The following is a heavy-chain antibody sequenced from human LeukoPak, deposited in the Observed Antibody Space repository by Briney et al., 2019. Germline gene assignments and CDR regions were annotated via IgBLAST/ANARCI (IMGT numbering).Heavy chain of an antibody. CDR2: INHSGST. J-gene: IGHJ4*02. V-gene: IGHV4-34*01. D-gene: IGHD6-6*01. Sequence: SETLSLTCAVYGGSFSGYYWSWIRQPPGKGLEWIGEINHSGSTNYNPSLKSRVTISVDTSKNQFSLKLSSVTAADTAVYYCARVTTRKYSSSSGPFGYWGQGTLVTVSS. CDR1: GGSFSGYY. CDR3: ARVTTRKYSSSSGPFGY.